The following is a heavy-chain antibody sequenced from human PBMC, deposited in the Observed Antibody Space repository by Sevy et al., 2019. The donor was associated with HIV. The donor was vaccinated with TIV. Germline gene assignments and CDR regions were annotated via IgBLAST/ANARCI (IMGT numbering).Heavy chain of an antibody. V-gene: IGHV3-30*18. J-gene: IGHJ1*01. Sequence: GGSLRLSCAASGFTFSSYAIHWVRLTPGKGLEWVAVLSYDGNNKDYADSVKGRFTVSRDNSKNTLYAQMNSLRAEDTAVYYCAKDHNLWSEGGFLHHWGQGTLVTVSS. CDR1: GFTFSSYA. CDR3: AKDHNLWSEGGFLHH. CDR2: LSYDGNNK. D-gene: IGHD3-10*01.